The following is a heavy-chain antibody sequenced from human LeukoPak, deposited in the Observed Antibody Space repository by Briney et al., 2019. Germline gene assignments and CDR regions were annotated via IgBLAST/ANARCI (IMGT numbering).Heavy chain of an antibody. CDR1: GFIFNNYA. Sequence: GTSLTLSCTISGFIFNNYALHWVRQPPGKGLEWVSNINWDGTVKAYANSLKGRFTISRDNAKNSLYLQINSLTPEDTALYYCVREKRGPGNFDKDYGMDVWGHGTTITVSS. J-gene: IGHJ6*01. CDR3: VREKRGPGNFDKDYGMDV. CDR2: INWDGTVK. D-gene: IGHD4-23*01. V-gene: IGHV3-9*01.